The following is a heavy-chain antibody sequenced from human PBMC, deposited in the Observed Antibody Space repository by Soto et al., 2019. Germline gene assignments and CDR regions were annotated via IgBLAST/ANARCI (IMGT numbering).Heavy chain of an antibody. CDR2: ISGSGGST. V-gene: IGHV3-23*01. CDR1: GFTFSSYG. Sequence: EVQLLESGGGLVQPGGSLRLSCAASGFTFSSYGMSWVRQAPGKGLEWVSAISGSGGSTYYADSVKGRFTISRANSKNTLYLQRNSLRAKDTAVYYCAKSGGYNYGYQETDYWGQGTLVTVSS. D-gene: IGHD5-18*01. J-gene: IGHJ4*02. CDR3: AKSGGYNYGYQETDY.